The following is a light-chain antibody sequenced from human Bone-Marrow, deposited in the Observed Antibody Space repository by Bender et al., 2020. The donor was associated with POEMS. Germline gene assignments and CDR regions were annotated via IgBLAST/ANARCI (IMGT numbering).Light chain of an antibody. CDR1: GLTKQY. Sequence: SHELTQPPSVSVSPGQTARITCSGDGLTKQYASWYQVKPGQAPVLVIYKDNERPSGIPERISASSSGSTVTLTISGAQVEDEADYYCYSTDSSGNHVVFGGGTKLTVL. CDR3: YSTDSSGNHVV. CDR2: KDN. J-gene: IGLJ2*01. V-gene: IGLV3-25*02.